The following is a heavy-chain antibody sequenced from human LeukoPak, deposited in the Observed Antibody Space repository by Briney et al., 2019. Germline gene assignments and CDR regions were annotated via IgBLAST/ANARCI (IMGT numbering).Heavy chain of an antibody. CDR1: GFTFSSYS. J-gene: IGHJ4*02. D-gene: IGHD1-26*01. V-gene: IGHV3-21*01. CDR2: ISSSSSYI. Sequence: GGSLRLSCAASGFTFSSYSMNWVRQAPGKRLEWVSSISSSSSYIYYADSVKGRFTISRDNAKNSLYLQMNSLRPEDTAVYYCAVLVGGATGGVFDYWGQGTLVTVSS. CDR3: AVLVGGATGGVFDY.